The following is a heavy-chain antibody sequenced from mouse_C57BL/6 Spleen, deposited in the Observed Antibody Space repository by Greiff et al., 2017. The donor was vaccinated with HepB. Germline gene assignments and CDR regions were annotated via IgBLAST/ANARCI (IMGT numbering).Heavy chain of an antibody. Sequence: VQLQQSGPELVKPGASVKISCKASGYAFSSSWMNWVKQRPGKGLEWIGRIYPGDGDTNYNGKFKGKATLTADKSSSTAYMQLSSLTSEDSAVYFCLSFTTEGYWGQGTTLTVSS. J-gene: IGHJ2*01. D-gene: IGHD1-1*01. CDR1: GYAFSSSW. CDR3: LSFTTEGY. CDR2: IYPGDGDT. V-gene: IGHV1-82*01.